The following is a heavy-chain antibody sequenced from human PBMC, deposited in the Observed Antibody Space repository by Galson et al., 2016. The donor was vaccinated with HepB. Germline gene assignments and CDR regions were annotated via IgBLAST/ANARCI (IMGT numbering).Heavy chain of an antibody. CDR3: ARYCYRTGSYISIGDV. CDR2: ISPYHGNT. Sequence: SVKVSCKASGYTFTDYGISWVRQAPGQGLEWMGWISPYHGNTNYAQKVQGRVTMTTDTSTSTAYMALRSLSSDDTAMYYCARYCYRTGSYISIGDVWGQGTTITVSS. CDR1: GYTFTDYG. J-gene: IGHJ6*02. D-gene: IGHD2/OR15-2a*01. V-gene: IGHV1-18*01.